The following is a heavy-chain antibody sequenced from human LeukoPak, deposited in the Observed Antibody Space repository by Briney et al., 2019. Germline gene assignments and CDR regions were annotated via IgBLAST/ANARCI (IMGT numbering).Heavy chain of an antibody. CDR3: ARVVRYSGSYYQGIDY. CDR2: INTNTGNP. V-gene: IGHV7-4-1*02. CDR1: GYTFTSYA. D-gene: IGHD1-26*01. Sequence: VASVEVSCKASGYTFTSYAMNWVRQAPGQGLEWMGWINTNTGNPTYAQGFTGRFVFSLDTSVGTAYLQISSLKAEDTAVYYCARVVRYSGSYYQGIDYWGQGTLVTVSS. J-gene: IGHJ4*02.